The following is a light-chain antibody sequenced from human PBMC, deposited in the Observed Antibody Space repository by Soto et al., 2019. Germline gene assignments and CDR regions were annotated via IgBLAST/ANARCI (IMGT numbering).Light chain of an antibody. V-gene: IGKV1-5*03. CDR2: KAS. CDR1: QSLNIW. J-gene: IGKJ2*01. Sequence: DIEMTQSPSTLSASVGDRVTITCRATQSLNIWLAWYQQKPGKAPKLLISKASSLESGVPSRFSGSGSGTEFSLTISSLQPDDFATYYCQQYKAYSYTFGHGTKLEMK. CDR3: QQYKAYSYT.